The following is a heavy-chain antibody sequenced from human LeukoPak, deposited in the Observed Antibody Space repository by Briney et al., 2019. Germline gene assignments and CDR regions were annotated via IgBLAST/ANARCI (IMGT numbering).Heavy chain of an antibody. J-gene: IGHJ4*02. D-gene: IGHD5-24*01. Sequence: GGSLRLSCAASAFTFSSYSMNWVRQAPGKGLEWVPSISSSSSYIYYADSVKGRFTISRDNAKNSLYLQMNSLRAEDTAVYYSAVGRDGYNYRDYFDYWGQGTLVTVSS. CDR1: AFTFSSYS. V-gene: IGHV3-21*01. CDR2: ISSSSSYI. CDR3: AVGRDGYNYRDYFDY.